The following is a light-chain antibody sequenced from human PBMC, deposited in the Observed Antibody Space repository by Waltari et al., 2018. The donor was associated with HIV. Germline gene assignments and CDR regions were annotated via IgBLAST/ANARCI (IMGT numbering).Light chain of an antibody. CDR2: GAS. V-gene: IGKV3-15*01. Sequence: EILMTQSPAIVSVSPGERVTLSCRASENISDKLVWYQQKPGQAPRLLIYGASTRATGIPARFSGSGSGTEFTLTISSLQSEDFAVYFCQQYDLWPLTFGPGTKVDIK. CDR1: ENISDK. CDR3: QQYDLWPLT. J-gene: IGKJ3*01.